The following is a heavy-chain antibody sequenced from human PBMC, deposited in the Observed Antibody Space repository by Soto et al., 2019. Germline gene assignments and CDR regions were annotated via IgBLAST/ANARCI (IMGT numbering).Heavy chain of an antibody. D-gene: IGHD1-26*01. V-gene: IGHV4-31*03. Sequence: QVQLRESGPGLVKPSQTLSLTCTVSGGSISSGGYYWSWIRQHPGKGLEWIGYIYYSGSTYYNPSLTSRVTISVDTSKNQFSLKLSSVTAADTAVYYCARLEVGATISLIDYWGQGTLVTVSS. CDR2: IYYSGST. CDR1: GGSISSGGYY. CDR3: ARLEVGATISLIDY. J-gene: IGHJ4*02.